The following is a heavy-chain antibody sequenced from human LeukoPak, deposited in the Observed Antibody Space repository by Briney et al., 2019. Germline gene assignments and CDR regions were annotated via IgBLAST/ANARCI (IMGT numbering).Heavy chain of an antibody. CDR2: ISAYNGNT. D-gene: IGHD2-21*02. V-gene: IGHV1-18*01. CDR1: GYTFTSYG. J-gene: IGHJ4*02. Sequence: ASVKVSCKASGYTFTSYGISWVRQAPGQGLEWMGWISAYNGNTNYAQKLQGRVTMTTDTSTSTAYMELRSLRSDDTAVCYCARTLAYCGGDCYFFDYWGQGTLVTVSS. CDR3: ARTLAYCGGDCYFFDY.